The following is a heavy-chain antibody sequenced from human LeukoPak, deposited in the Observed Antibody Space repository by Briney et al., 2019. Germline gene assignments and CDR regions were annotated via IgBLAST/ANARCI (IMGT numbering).Heavy chain of an antibody. CDR2: TSSGSSTI. V-gene: IGHV3-48*01. D-gene: IGHD7-27*01. CDR1: GFTFSSYS. Sequence: GGSLRLSCAASGFTFSSYSMNWVRQAPGKGLEWVSYTSSGSSTIHYVDSVKGRLTISRDNAKNSLYLQMDSLRVEDTAIYFCARDWAFDYWGQGTLVTVSS. CDR3: ARDWAFDY. J-gene: IGHJ4*02.